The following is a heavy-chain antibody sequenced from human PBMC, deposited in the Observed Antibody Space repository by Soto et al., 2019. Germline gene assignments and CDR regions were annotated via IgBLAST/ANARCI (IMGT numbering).Heavy chain of an antibody. CDR2: ISAYNGNT. J-gene: IGHJ5*02. D-gene: IGHD2-15*01. CDR3: ARHFSTGGGRCFDP. Sequence: ASAKVSCKASGYTFTSYGISWVRQATGHGLEWMGWISAYNGNTNYAQKLQGRVTMTTDTSTSTAYMELRSLRSDDTGVYYCARHFSTGGGRCFDPWGQGTLVTVSS. V-gene: IGHV1-18*01. CDR1: GYTFTSYG.